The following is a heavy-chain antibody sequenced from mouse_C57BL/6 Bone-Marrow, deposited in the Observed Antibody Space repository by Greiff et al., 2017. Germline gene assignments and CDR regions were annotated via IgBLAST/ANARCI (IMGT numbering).Heavy chain of an antibody. CDR2: INPNNGGT. Sequence: EVQLQQSGPELVKPGASVKISCTASGYTFTDYYMNWVKQSHGKSLEWIGDINPNNGGTRYNQKFKGKATLTVDKSSSTAYMELRSLTSEDSAVYYCARSGGDGYSYYARDYWGQGTSVTVSS. CDR3: ARSGGDGYSYYARDY. CDR1: GYTFTDYY. J-gene: IGHJ4*01. D-gene: IGHD2-3*01. V-gene: IGHV1-26*01.